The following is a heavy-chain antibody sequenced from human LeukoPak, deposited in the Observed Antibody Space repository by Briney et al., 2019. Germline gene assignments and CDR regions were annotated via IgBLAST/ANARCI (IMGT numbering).Heavy chain of an antibody. CDR3: AELGITMIGGV. CDR1: GFTFDDYG. V-gene: IGHV3-20*04. Sequence: GGSLRLSCAASGFTFDDYGMSWVRQAPGKGLEWVSGINWNGGSIGYTDSVKGRFTISRDNAKNSLHLLMNSLRVEDTAVYYCAELGITMIGGVWGKGTTVTISS. D-gene: IGHD3-10*02. J-gene: IGHJ6*04. CDR2: INWNGGSI.